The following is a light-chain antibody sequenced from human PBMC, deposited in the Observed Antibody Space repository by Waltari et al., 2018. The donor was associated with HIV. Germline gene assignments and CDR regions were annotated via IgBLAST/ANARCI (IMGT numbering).Light chain of an antibody. CDR1: QSVLYSSNNKNY. Sequence: DIVMTQSPDSLAVSLGERATINCKSSQSVLYSSNNKNYLAWYQQKPGQPPKLLIYWASTRESGVPDRFSGSGSGTVFTLTISSLQAEDVAVYYCQQYYNIPRTFGQGTKVEIK. CDR3: QQYYNIPRT. J-gene: IGKJ1*01. CDR2: WAS. V-gene: IGKV4-1*01.